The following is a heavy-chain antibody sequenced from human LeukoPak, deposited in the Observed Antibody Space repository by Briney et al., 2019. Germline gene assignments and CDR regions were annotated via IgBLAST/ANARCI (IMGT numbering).Heavy chain of an antibody. Sequence: GGSLRLSCAASGFTFSSYAMSWVRQAPGKGLEWVSAISGSGGSTYYADSVKGRFTISRDNSKDTLFLQMNSLRAEDTAVYYCAKELATAGTYIGFDYWGQGTLVTVSS. D-gene: IGHD6-13*01. V-gene: IGHV3-23*01. J-gene: IGHJ4*02. CDR1: GFTFSSYA. CDR2: ISGSGGST. CDR3: AKELATAGTYIGFDY.